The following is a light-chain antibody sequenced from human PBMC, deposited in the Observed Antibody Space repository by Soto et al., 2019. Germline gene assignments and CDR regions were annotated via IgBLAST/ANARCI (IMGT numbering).Light chain of an antibody. V-gene: IGKV1-9*01. CDR1: QGISSY. Sequence: IQLTQSPSSLSASVGDRVTITCRASQGISSYLAWYQQKPGKAPKLLIYGASTLHSGVPARFSGSGSGTVFTLTISSLQPEDFASYYCQQLNSYPLTFGGGTKVDIK. CDR3: QQLNSYPLT. CDR2: GAS. J-gene: IGKJ4*01.